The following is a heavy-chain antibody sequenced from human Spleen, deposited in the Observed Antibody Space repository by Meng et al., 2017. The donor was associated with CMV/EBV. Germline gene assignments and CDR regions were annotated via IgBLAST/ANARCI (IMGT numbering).Heavy chain of an antibody. D-gene: IGHD2-2*01. CDR2: IRSSGSTI. CDR1: GFTFSSYE. J-gene: IGHJ6*02. Sequence: GGSLRLSCAASGFTFSSYEMNWVRQAPGKGLEWVSYIRSSGSTIYYADSVKGRFTISRDNAKNSLYLQMNSLRAEDTAVYYCARERVPDAMKSLDYYYGMDVWGQGTTVTVSS. V-gene: IGHV3-48*03. CDR3: ARERVPDAMKSLDYYYGMDV.